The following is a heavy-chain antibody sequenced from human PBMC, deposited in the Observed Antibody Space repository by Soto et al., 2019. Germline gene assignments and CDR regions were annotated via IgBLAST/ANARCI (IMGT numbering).Heavy chain of an antibody. Sequence: HVQLVQSGGELKKPGASVKVSCNTSGYTFNTYFISWVRQAPGQGLEWMGWISPYNGNTKYGEKFQGRVTMTTDTFTRTAYMELRNLRFDDTAVYYCARDTSNSFDYWGQGTLVTVS. CDR2: ISPYNGNT. CDR1: GYTFNTYF. V-gene: IGHV1-18*01. D-gene: IGHD2-2*01. CDR3: ARDTSNSFDY. J-gene: IGHJ4*02.